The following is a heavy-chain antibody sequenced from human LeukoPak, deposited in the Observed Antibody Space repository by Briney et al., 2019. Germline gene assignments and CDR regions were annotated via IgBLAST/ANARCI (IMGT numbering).Heavy chain of an antibody. Sequence: ASVKVSCKASGYTFTGYYMHWVRQAPGQGLEWMGWINPNSGGTDYAQKFQGRVTMTRDTSISTAYMELSRLRSDDTAVYYCARGGVSIAARPDDYWGQGTLVTVSS. D-gene: IGHD6-6*01. CDR1: GYTFTGYY. J-gene: IGHJ4*02. V-gene: IGHV1-2*02. CDR3: ARGGVSIAARPDDY. CDR2: INPNSGGT.